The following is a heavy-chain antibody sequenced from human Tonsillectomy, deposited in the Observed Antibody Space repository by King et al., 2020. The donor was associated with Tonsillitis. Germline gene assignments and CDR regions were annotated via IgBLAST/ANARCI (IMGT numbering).Heavy chain of an antibody. CDR3: ARGTYCSVSSCYAFDI. J-gene: IGHJ3*02. CDR2: ISYDGSNK. Sequence: VQLVESGGGVVQPGRSLRLSCAASGFTFSSYAMHWVRQAPGKGLEWVAVISYDGSNKYYADSVKGRFTISRDNSKNTLYLQMNSLRAEDTAVYYCARGTYCSVSSCYAFDIWGQGTMVTVSS. CDR1: GFTFSSYA. D-gene: IGHD2-15*01. V-gene: IGHV3-30*04.